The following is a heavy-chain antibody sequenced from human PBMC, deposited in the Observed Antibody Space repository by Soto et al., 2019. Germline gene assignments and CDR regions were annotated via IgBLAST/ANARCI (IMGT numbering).Heavy chain of an antibody. CDR1: GAALNSGNSY. V-gene: IGHV4-31*03. Sequence: SETLSLTCSASGAALNSGNSYWSWIRQVPGKGLEWLGHIYVTGAVDYNPSLRDRITISQDTSERQFSLNLRLVTAADTAVYYCARLRIATNNYKWFDPWGQGTLVTVSS. J-gene: IGHJ5*02. CDR2: IYVTGAV. CDR3: ARLRIATNNYKWFDP. D-gene: IGHD2-21*01.